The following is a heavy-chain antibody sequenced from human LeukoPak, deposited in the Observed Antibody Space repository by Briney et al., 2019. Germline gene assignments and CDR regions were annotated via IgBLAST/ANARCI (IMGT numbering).Heavy chain of an antibody. Sequence: SETLSLTRTVSGGSISSYYWSWVRQPPGKGLEWIGYIYHSGSTYYNPPLKSRVTISVDRSKNQFSLKLSSVTAADTAVYYCASFSSSIFDYWGQGTLVTVSS. CDR2: IYHSGST. D-gene: IGHD6-6*01. J-gene: IGHJ4*02. CDR3: ASFSSSIFDY. V-gene: IGHV4-59*12. CDR1: GGSISSYY.